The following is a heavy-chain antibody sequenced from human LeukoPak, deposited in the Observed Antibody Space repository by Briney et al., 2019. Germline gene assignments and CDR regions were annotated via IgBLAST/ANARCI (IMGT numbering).Heavy chain of an antibody. D-gene: IGHD2-15*01. CDR2: INHSGST. CDR1: GGSFSGYY. V-gene: IGHV4-34*01. CDR3: ARAMYCSGGSCYSGSVDC. J-gene: IGHJ4*02. Sequence: PSETLSLTCAVYGGSFSGYYWSWIRQPPGKGLEWIGEINHSGSTNYNPSLKSRVTISVDTSKNQFSLKLSSVTTADTAVYYCARAMYCSGGSCYSGSVDCWGQGTLVTVSS.